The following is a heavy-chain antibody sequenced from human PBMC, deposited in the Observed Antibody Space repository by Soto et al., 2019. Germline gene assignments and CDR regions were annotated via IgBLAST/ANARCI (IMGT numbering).Heavy chain of an antibody. CDR2: INPNSGGT. Sequence: GASVKVSCKASGYTFTGYYMHWVRQAPGQGLEWMGWINPNSGGTNYAQKFQGRVTMTRDTSISTAYMELSRLRSDDTAVYYCARVTSDIVLMVYGFYDYWGQGTLVTVSS. J-gene: IGHJ4*02. CDR3: ARVTSDIVLMVYGFYDY. V-gene: IGHV1-2*02. D-gene: IGHD2-8*01. CDR1: GYTFTGYY.